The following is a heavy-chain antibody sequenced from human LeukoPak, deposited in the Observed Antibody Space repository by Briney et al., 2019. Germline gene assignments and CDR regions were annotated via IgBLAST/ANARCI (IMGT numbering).Heavy chain of an antibody. CDR2: IYDSGGT. J-gene: IGHJ5*02. D-gene: IGHD3-10*01. Sequence: SETLSLTCTVSGGSIRISYYYCGWIRQPPGKGLEWIGSIYDSGGTYYNPYLKSRLTISVDTSKNQFSLKLNSVTAAATAEYYCARHYGPWRQGTLVTVPS. CDR1: GGSIRISYYY. CDR3: ARHYGP. V-gene: IGHV4-39*01.